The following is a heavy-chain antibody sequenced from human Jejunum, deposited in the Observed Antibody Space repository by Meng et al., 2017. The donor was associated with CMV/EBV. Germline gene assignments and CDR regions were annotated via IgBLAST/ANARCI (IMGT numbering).Heavy chain of an antibody. CDR2: IYSSGST. D-gene: IGHD6-25*01. J-gene: IGHJ6*02. Sequence: GGSISGYFWSWIRQPPGQGLEWIGYIYSSGSTNYNPSLKSRVTMLVDPSKNQFSLKLSSVTAADTAVYYCARDQRQTYFYGADIWGQGTTVTVSS. V-gene: IGHV4-59*01. CDR1: GGSISGYF. CDR3: ARDQRQTYFYGADI.